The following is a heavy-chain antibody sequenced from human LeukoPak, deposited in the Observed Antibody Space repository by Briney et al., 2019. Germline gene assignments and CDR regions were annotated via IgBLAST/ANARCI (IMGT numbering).Heavy chain of an antibody. J-gene: IGHJ4*02. CDR3: SRGTGQDWISYKGPLDY. V-gene: IGHV1-2*02. Sequence: ASVKVSCKASGYTFTGYYMHWVRQAPGQGLEWMGWINPNSGGTNYAQKFQGRLTVTRDTSISTAYMELSRLISDDTAVYYCSRGTGQDWISYKGPLDYWGQGTLVTVSS. CDR1: GYTFTGYY. CDR2: INPNSGGT. D-gene: IGHD3/OR15-3a*01.